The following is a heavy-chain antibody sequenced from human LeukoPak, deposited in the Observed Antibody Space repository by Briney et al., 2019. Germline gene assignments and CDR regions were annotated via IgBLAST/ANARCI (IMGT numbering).Heavy chain of an antibody. D-gene: IGHD1-7*01. Sequence: SETLSLTCTVSGGSISSYYWSWIRQPAGKGLEWIGRIYTSGSTNYNPSLKSRVTMSVDTSKNQFSLKLSSVTAADTAVYYCARDGWNYLDNPYYYYGMDVWGQGTTVTVSS. CDR2: IYTSGST. J-gene: IGHJ6*02. CDR1: GGSISSYY. CDR3: ARDGWNYLDNPYYYYGMDV. V-gene: IGHV4-4*07.